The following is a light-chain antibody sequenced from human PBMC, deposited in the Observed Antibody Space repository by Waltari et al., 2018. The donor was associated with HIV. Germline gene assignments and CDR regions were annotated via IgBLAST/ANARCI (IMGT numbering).Light chain of an antibody. CDR1: QGISNS. CDR3: QQLKSYPLT. V-gene: IGKV1-9*01. CDR2: AAS. J-gene: IGKJ3*01. Sequence: DIQLTQSPSFLSASVRDRVTITCRASQGISNSLAWYQQKPGKAPNLLIYAASTLHSGVPSRFSGSGSGTEFSLTISSLQPEDFATYYCQQLKSYPLTFGPGTEVDIK.